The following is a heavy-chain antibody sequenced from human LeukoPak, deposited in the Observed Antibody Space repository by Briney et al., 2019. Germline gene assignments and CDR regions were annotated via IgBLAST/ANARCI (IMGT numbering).Heavy chain of an antibody. CDR2: INAGNGNT. CDR3: ARHQLGVHNWFDP. V-gene: IGHV1-3*03. D-gene: IGHD2-2*01. Sequence: ASVKVSCKASGYTFTSYGISWVRQAPGQRLEWMGWINAGNGNTRYSQEFQGRVTITRDTSASTAYMELSSLRSEDMAVYYCARHQLGVHNWFDPWGQGTLVTVSS. CDR1: GYTFTSYG. J-gene: IGHJ5*02.